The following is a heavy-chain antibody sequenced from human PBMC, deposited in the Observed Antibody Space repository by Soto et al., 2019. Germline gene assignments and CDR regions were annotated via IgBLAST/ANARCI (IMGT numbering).Heavy chain of an antibody. Sequence: GESLKISCKGSGYSFTSYWIGWVRQMPGKGLEWMGIIYPGDSDTRYSPSFQGQVTISADKSISTAYLQWSSLKASDTAMYYCARQAKDYDYVWGSYRGYYFDYWGQGTLVTVSS. J-gene: IGHJ4*02. CDR2: IYPGDSDT. CDR1: GYSFTSYW. CDR3: ARQAKDYDYVWGSYRGYYFDY. V-gene: IGHV5-51*01. D-gene: IGHD3-16*02.